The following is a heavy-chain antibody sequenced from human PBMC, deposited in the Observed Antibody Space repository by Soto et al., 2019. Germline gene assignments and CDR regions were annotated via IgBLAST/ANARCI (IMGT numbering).Heavy chain of an antibody. J-gene: IGHJ4*02. CDR3: ARGRGGVVTLDY. CDR1: GGSISSYY. D-gene: IGHD2-21*02. Sequence: SETLSLTCTVSGGSISSYYWSWIRQPPGKGLEWIGYIYYSGSTNYNPSLKSRVTISSDTSKNQFSLKLSSVTAADTAVYYCARGRGGVVTLDYWGQGTLVTVSS. V-gene: IGHV4-59*01. CDR2: IYYSGST.